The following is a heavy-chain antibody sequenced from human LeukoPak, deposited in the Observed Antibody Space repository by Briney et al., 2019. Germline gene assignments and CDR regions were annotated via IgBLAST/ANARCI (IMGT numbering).Heavy chain of an antibody. Sequence: PGGSLTLSCEASGFTFSGNWMSWVRQAPGKGLEWAASINPDGSQKLYVDSVKGRFTISRDNTKSSLYLQMNSLGAEDTAIYYCAKLLGTATTYDSWGQGTRVTVSS. CDR1: GFTFSGNW. V-gene: IGHV3-7*01. CDR3: AKLLGTATTYDS. D-gene: IGHD5-24*01. J-gene: IGHJ4*02. CDR2: INPDGSQK.